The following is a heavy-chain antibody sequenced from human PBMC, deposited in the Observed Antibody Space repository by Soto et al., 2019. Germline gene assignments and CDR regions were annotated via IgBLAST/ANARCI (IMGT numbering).Heavy chain of an antibody. J-gene: IGHJ4*02. CDR2: IYYSGST. D-gene: IGHD4-17*01. V-gene: IGHV4-39*01. CDR3: ASYGDYGAY. Sequence: SETLSLTCTVSGGSISSSSYYWGWIRQPPGKGLEWIGSIYYSGSTYYNPSLKSRVTISVDTSKNQFSLKLSSVTAADTAVYYCASYGDYGAYWGQGTLVTVSS. CDR1: GGSISSSSYY.